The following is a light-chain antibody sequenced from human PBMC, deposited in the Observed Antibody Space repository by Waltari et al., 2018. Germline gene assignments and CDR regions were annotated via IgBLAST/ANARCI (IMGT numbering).Light chain of an antibody. CDR3: QQRRTWPLT. Sequence: SCWASNRVICYLACYQQRPGQAPRLLIYDAASRATGIPARFSGSGSETDFTLTISSLEPEDFAVYYCQQRRTWPLTFGGGTKVEI. V-gene: IGKV3-11*01. CDR1: NRVICY. CDR2: DAA. J-gene: IGKJ4*01.